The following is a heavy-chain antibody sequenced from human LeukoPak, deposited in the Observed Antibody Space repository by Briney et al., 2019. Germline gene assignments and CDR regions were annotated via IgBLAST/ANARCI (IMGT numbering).Heavy chain of an antibody. CDR3: ARAPYYSSGPRWFDS. D-gene: IGHD3-22*01. V-gene: IGHV3-74*01. CDR1: GFTFNDYW. Sequence: GGSLRLSCAASGFTFNDYWMYWVRQAPGKGLMWVSRLNSDGSITTYADSVEGRFTISRDNAKNTLYLQMNSLRAEDTAMYYCARAPYYSSGPRWFDSWGQGTLVTVSS. J-gene: IGHJ5*01. CDR2: LNSDGSIT.